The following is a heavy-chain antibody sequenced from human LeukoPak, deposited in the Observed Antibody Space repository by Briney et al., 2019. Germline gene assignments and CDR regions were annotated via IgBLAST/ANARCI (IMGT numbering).Heavy chain of an antibody. CDR1: GFTFSAYT. V-gene: IGHV3-21*01. J-gene: IGHJ4*02. CDR2: VSSSGGST. CDR3: VRDALGQSGAGGY. Sequence: GGSLRLSCSASGFTFSAYTMNWVRQAPGKGLDWFSSVSSSGGSTFYGDSVKGRATISRDNAKNSLYLEMSSVRAEDTAVYFCVRDALGQSGAGGYWGQGTLVTVSS. D-gene: IGHD3-10*01.